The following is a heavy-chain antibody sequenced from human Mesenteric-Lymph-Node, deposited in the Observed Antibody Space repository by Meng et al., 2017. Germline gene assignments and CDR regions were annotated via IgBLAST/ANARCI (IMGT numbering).Heavy chain of an antibody. Sequence: GESLKISCAASGFTFSNYWMHWVRQAPGKGLEWVSNINSDESRTTYADSVKGRFTISRDNAKNTLYLQMNSLRAEDTAVYYCARSADYWGQGTLVTV. J-gene: IGHJ4*02. V-gene: IGHV3-74*01. CDR2: INSDESRT. CDR1: GFTFSNYW. CDR3: ARSADY.